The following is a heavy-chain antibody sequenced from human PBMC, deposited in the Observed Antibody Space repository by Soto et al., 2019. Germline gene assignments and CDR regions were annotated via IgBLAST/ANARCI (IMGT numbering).Heavy chain of an antibody. CDR2: IKQDGSEK. D-gene: IGHD1-1*01. V-gene: IGHV3-7*03. CDR3: ARDWDNDPYFDY. CDR1: GFTFSSYW. J-gene: IGHJ4*02. Sequence: GESLKISCAASGFTFSSYWMSWVRQAPGKGLEWVANIKQDGSEKYYVDSVKGRFTISRDNAKNSLYLQMNSLRAEDTAVYYCARDWDNDPYFDYWGQGTLVTVSS.